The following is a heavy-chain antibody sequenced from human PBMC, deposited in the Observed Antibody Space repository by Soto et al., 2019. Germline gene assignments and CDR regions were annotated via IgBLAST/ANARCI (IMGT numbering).Heavy chain of an antibody. CDR2: INPSGGST. J-gene: IGHJ3*02. CDR1: RYTFTSYY. CDR3: ARFYSNPEGAFDI. V-gene: IGHV1-46*03. Sequence: QVQLVQSGAEVKKPGASVKVSCKASRYTFTSYYMHWVRQAPGQGLEWMGIINPSGGSTSYAQKFQGRVTMTRDTSTSTVYMELSSLRSEDTAVYYCARFYSNPEGAFDIWGQGTMVTVSS. D-gene: IGHD4-4*01.